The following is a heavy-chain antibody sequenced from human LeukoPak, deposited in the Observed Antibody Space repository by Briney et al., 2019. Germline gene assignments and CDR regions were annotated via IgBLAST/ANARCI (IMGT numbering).Heavy chain of an antibody. CDR3: ARDRDYYDSSGYRASDY. J-gene: IGHJ4*02. D-gene: IGHD3-22*01. Sequence: GGSLRLSGAASGFTFSSYSMNWVRQAPGKGLEWVSSISSSSSYIYYADSVKGRFTISRDNAKNSLYLQMNSLRAEDTAVYYCARDRDYYDSSGYRASDYWGQGTLVTVSS. CDR1: GFTFSSYS. V-gene: IGHV3-21*01. CDR2: ISSSSSYI.